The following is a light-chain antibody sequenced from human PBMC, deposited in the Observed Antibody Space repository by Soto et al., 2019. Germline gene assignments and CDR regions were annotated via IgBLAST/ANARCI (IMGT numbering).Light chain of an antibody. CDR2: QVT. J-gene: IGLJ1*01. Sequence: QSALTQPASVSGSPGQSITTSCTGTSSDLAIYNYVSWYQQQPGKAPKLMIYQVTNRPSGVSNRLSGSRSGNTASLTISGLKAEDEADYYCRSYTSRIPYLFGTGTKVTVL. V-gene: IGLV2-14*01. CDR3: RSYTSRIPYL. CDR1: SSDLAIYNY.